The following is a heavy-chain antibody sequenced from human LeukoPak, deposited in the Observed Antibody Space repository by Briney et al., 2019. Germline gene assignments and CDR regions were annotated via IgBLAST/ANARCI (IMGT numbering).Heavy chain of an antibody. V-gene: IGHV3-23*01. CDR3: AKEDPVDYGDPEVDYFDY. CDR2: ISGSGGST. Sequence: PGGSLRLSCAASGFTFSSYAMSWVRQAPGKGLEWVSAISGSGGSTYYADSVKGRFTISRDNSKNTLYLQMNSLRAEDTAVYYCAKEDPVDYGDPEVDYFDYWGQGTLVTVSS. D-gene: IGHD4-17*01. J-gene: IGHJ4*02. CDR1: GFTFSSYA.